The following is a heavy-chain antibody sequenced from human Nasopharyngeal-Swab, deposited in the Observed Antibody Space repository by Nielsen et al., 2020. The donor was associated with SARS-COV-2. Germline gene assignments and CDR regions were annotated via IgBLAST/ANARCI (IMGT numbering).Heavy chain of an antibody. CDR3: AKGRYSGYSAFDC. V-gene: IGHV3-73*01. J-gene: IGHJ4*02. Sequence: GESLKISCAASGFIFSASAIHWVRQASGKGLEWVGRIGDKDHNYATTYGASVQGRFTISRDDSKNTAFLQMDSLKADDTAVYYCAKGRYSGYSAFDCWGQGTLVTVSS. CDR1: GFIFSASA. D-gene: IGHD5-12*01. CDR2: IGDKDHNYAT.